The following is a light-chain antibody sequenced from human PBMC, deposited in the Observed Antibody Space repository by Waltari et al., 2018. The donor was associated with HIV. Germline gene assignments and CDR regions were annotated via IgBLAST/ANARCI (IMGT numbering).Light chain of an antibody. CDR3: AVWDDSLTGVI. J-gene: IGLJ2*01. Sequence: QSVLTQPPSASGTPGQRVSISCSGSDSNIGRNYVYWYQQVAGTAPKLLIYRDNQSPSGVADRFSGSKSGSSASLAISGLRSEDEAAYLCAVWDDSLTGVIFGGKTKLTVL. V-gene: IGLV1-47*01. CDR2: RDN. CDR1: DSNIGRNY.